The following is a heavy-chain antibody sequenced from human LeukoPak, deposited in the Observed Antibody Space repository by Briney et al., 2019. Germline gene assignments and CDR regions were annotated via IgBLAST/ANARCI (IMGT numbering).Heavy chain of an antibody. CDR2: INSDGSST. D-gene: IGHD2-2*01. J-gene: IGHJ6*02. CDR3: ARGPQRGAAANYYGMDV. V-gene: IGHV3-74*01. Sequence: GGSLRLSCAASGFTLSNYWMHWVRQAPGKGLVWVSRINSDGSSTSHADSVKGRFTISRDNAKSTLYLQMNSLRSEDTAVYYCARGPQRGAAANYYGMDVWGQGTTVTVSS. CDR1: GFTLSNYW.